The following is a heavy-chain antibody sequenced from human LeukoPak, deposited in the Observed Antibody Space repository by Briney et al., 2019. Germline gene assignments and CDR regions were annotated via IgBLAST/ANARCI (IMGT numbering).Heavy chain of an antibody. CDR2: IYYSGST. D-gene: IGHD3-22*01. V-gene: IGHV4-59*01. CDR3: ARGADSSGYYSIFYFDY. CDR1: GGSMNSYY. J-gene: IGHJ4*02. Sequence: PSETLSLTCSVSGGSMNSYYWSWIRQSPGKGLEWIGYIYYSGSTNYNPSLKSRVTISVDTSKNQFSLKLSSVTAADTAVYYCARGADSSGYYSIFYFDYWGQGTLVTVSS.